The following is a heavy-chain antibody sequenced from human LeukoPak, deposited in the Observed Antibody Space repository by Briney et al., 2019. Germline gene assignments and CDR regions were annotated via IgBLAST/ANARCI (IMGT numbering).Heavy chain of an antibody. CDR3: AKNVGKWESLHFFDY. V-gene: IGHV3-23*01. J-gene: IGHJ4*02. Sequence: GGSLRLSCLTSGFTFSTNAMSWVRQAPGKGLEWISGISGSGASTYYADSVTGRFTISRDNSRNTLYLQMNSLRGDDTAVYYCAKNVGKWESLHFFDYWGQGTLVTVSS. CDR2: ISGSGAST. CDR1: GFTFSTNA. D-gene: IGHD1-26*01.